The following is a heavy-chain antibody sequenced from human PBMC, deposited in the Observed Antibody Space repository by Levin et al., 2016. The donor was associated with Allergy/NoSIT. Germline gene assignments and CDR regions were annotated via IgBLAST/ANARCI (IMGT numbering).Heavy chain of an antibody. Sequence: SETLSLTCAVYGGSFSGYYWSWIRQPPGKGLEWIGEINHSGSTNYNPSLKSRVTISVDTSKNQFSLKLSSVTAADTAVYYCARGDGSEATIYYYYGMDVWGQGTTVTVSS. D-gene: IGHD3-10*01. CDR2: INHSGST. CDR3: ARGDGSEATIYYYYGMDV. CDR1: GGSFSGYY. J-gene: IGHJ6*02. V-gene: IGHV4-34*01.